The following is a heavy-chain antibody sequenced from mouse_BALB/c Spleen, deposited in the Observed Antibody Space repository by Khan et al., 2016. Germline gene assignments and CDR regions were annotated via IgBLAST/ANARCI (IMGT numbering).Heavy chain of an antibody. V-gene: IGHV1-62-2*01. CDR1: GYTFTEYI. D-gene: IGHD2-1*01. J-gene: IGHJ4*01. CDR3: ARHDGNPHYAIGY. CDR2: FYPLSGSI. Sequence: QVQLQQSGAGLVKPGASVKLSCKASGYTFTEYIIHWVKQRSGQGLEWIGWFYPLSGSIKYNEKFKDKATLTADKSSSTVYMELSSLTSEDTAVXYDARHDGNPHYAIGYWGQGTSVTVSS.